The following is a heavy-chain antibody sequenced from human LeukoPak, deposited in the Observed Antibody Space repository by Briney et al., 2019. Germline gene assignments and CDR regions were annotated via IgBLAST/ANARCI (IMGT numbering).Heavy chain of an antibody. CDR3: ARARYCSSTSCWFDP. J-gene: IGHJ5*02. CDR1: GFTFSDYY. V-gene: IGHV3-11*01. CDR2: ISSSGSTI. D-gene: IGHD2-2*01. Sequence: PGGSLRLSCAASGFTFSDYYMSWIRQAPGKGLEWVSYISSSGSTIYYADSVRGRFTISRDNAKNSLYLQMNSLRAEDTAVYYCARARYCSSTSCWFDPWGQGTPVTVSS.